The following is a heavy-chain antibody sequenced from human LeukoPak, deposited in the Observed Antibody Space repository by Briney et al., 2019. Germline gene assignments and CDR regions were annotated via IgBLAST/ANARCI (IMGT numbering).Heavy chain of an antibody. CDR3: AKVFRPFGALLDYYYYIMDV. CDR2: ILYDGDSE. J-gene: IGHJ6*02. D-gene: IGHD3-3*01. CDR1: GFTFSNYG. Sequence: LAGGSLRLSCAASGFTFSNYGMHWVRQAPGKGLEWVAVILYDGDSEDYADSVRGRFTISRDNSENTLYLQMNSLRPEDTAVYYCAKVFRPFGALLDYYYYIMDVWGQGTTVIVSS. V-gene: IGHV3-30*18.